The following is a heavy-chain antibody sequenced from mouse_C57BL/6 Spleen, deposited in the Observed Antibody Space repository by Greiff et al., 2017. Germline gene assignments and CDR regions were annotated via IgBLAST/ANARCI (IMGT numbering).Heavy chain of an antibody. D-gene: IGHD2-3*01. V-gene: IGHV1-64*01. Sequence: QVQLQQPGAELVKPGASVKLSCKASGYTFTSYWMHWVKQRPGQGLEWIGMIHPNSGSTNYNEKFKSKATLTVDKSSSTAYMQLGSLTSEDSAVYYCATYDGYYVFDDWGQGTTLTVSS. J-gene: IGHJ2*01. CDR2: IHPNSGST. CDR3: ATYDGYYVFDD. CDR1: GYTFTSYW.